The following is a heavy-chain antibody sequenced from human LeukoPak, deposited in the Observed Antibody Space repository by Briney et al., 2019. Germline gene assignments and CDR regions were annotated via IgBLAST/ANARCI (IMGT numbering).Heavy chain of an antibody. CDR1: GGSISSYY. Sequence: TSETLSLTCTVSGGSISSYYWSWIRQPPGKGLEWIGYIYYSGSTNYNPSLKSRVTISVDTSKNQFSLKLSSVTAADTAVYYCASYYYDSSGYQLFDYWGQGTLVAVSS. CDR2: IYYSGST. CDR3: ASYYYDSSGYQLFDY. V-gene: IGHV4-59*08. D-gene: IGHD3-22*01. J-gene: IGHJ4*02.